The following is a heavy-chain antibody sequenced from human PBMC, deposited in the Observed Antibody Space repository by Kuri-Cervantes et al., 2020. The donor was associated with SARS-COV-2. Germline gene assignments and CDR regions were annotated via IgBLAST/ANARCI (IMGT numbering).Heavy chain of an antibody. D-gene: IGHD2-21*01. Sequence: GESLKISCAASGFTFNTCAMHWVRQAPGKGLEWVAVISHDGKNKKCIASGKGRFTISRDNSQNTLYLHMKSLRSEDTAMYYCAKDRVGVQDFWGQGTLVTVSS. CDR1: GFTFNTCA. J-gene: IGHJ4*02. CDR2: ISHDGKNK. CDR3: AKDRVGVQDF. V-gene: IGHV3-30*04.